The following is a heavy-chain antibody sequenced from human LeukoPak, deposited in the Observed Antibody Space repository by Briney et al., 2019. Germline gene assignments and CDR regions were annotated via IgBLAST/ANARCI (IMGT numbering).Heavy chain of an antibody. V-gene: IGHV1-18*01. Sequence: ASVKVSCKASGYMFSSYGITWVRQAPGQGLEWVGWISAYNGNTNYAQKLQGRVTMTTDTSASIAHMELRSLRSDDTAVNYCARGGVVAASEAFDIWGQGTMVTVSS. CDR2: ISAYNGNT. CDR1: GYMFSSYG. J-gene: IGHJ3*02. CDR3: ARGGVVAASEAFDI. D-gene: IGHD2-15*01.